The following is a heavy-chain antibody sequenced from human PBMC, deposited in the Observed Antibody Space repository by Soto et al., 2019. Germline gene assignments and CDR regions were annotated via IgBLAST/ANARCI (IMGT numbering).Heavy chain of an antibody. Sequence: PSETLSLTCAVYGGSFSGYYWSWIRQPPGKGLEWIGEINHSGSTNYNPSIKSRVTISVDTSKNQFSLKLSSVTAADTAVYYCARGRLFVPGYSYGRRYYYYYGMDVWGQGTTVTVSS. CDR1: GGSFSGYY. D-gene: IGHD5-18*01. CDR3: ARGRLFVPGYSYGRRYYYYYGMDV. J-gene: IGHJ6*02. CDR2: INHSGST. V-gene: IGHV4-34*01.